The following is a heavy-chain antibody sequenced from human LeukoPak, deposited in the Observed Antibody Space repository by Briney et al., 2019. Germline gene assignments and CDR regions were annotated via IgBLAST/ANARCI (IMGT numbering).Heavy chain of an antibody. D-gene: IGHD1-26*01. CDR1: GDSISNSDYY. CDR3: ARGRIVGATTFDY. J-gene: IGHJ4*02. V-gene: IGHV4-39*07. CDR2: INYSGHT. Sequence: PSETLSLTCAVSGDSISNSDYYWGWLRQSPGKGLEWITLINYSGHTFYNPSLKSRVTISVDTSKNQFSLKLSSVTAADTAVYYCARGRIVGATTFDYWGQGTLVTVSS.